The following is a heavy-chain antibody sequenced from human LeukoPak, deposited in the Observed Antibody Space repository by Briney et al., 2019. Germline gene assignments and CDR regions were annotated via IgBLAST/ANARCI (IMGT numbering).Heavy chain of an antibody. V-gene: IGHV4-59*01. CDR1: GGSISSYY. Sequence: PSETLSLTCTVSGGSISSYYWSWIRQPPGKGLEWIGYIYYSGSTNYNPSLKSRVTISVDTSKNQFSLKLSSVTAADTAVYYCARETEWLIDYWGQGTLATVSS. CDR3: ARETEWLIDY. CDR2: IYYSGST. D-gene: IGHD6-19*01. J-gene: IGHJ4*02.